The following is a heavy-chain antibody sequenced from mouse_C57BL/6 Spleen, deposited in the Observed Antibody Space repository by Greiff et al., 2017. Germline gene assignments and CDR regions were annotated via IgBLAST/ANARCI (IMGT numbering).Heavy chain of an antibody. CDR2: ISDGGSYT. J-gene: IGHJ2*01. Sequence: EVQLVESGGGLVKPGGSLKLSCAASGFTFSSYAMSWVRQTPEKRLEWVATISDGGSYTYYPDNLKGRFTISRDNAKNNLYLQMSHLKSEDTAMYYCAREGVGSGPFDYWGQGTTLTVSA. CDR1: GFTFSSYA. CDR3: AREGVGSGPFDY. D-gene: IGHD3-2*02. V-gene: IGHV5-4*01.